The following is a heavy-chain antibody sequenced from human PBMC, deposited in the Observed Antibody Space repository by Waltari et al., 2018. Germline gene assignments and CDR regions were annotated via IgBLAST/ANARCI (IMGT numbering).Heavy chain of an antibody. CDR3: ARDSYYDSSGYPVDY. Sequence: EVQLVESGGGLVQPGGSLRLSCAASGFTFSRYWMSWVRQAPGKGLGWVANIKQDGSEKYYVDSVKGRFTISRDNAKNSLYLQMNSLRAEDTAVYYCARDSYYDSSGYPVDYWGQGTLVTVSS. CDR2: IKQDGSEK. J-gene: IGHJ4*02. CDR1: GFTFSRYW. V-gene: IGHV3-7*01. D-gene: IGHD3-22*01.